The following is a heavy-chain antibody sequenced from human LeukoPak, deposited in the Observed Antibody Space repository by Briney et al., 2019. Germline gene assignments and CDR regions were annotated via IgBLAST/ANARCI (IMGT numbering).Heavy chain of an antibody. CDR2: IDWDDDK. CDR1: GFSLSTSGMR. D-gene: IGHD2-21*02. J-gene: IGHJ4*02. V-gene: IGHV2-70*04. Sequence: SGPALVKPTQTLTLTCTFSGFSLSTSGMRVNWIRQPPGKALEWLARIDWDDDKFYSTSLKTRLTISKGTSKNQVVLTMTNMDPVDTATYYCARVRCGGDCYPDYWGQGTLVTVSS. CDR3: ARVRCGGDCYPDY.